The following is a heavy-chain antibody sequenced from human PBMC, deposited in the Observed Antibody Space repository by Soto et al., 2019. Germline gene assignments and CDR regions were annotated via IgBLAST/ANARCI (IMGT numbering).Heavy chain of an antibody. V-gene: IGHV4-28*01. CDR3: ARREIQGPIDY. CDR2: IYYSGTT. Sequence: SEALSLTCAVSGYSISSSNWWGWIRQPPGKGLEWIGYIYYSGTTYYNPSLKSRVTMSVDTSKNQFSLKLTSVTAVDTAVYYCARREIQGPIDYWGQGTLVTVS. CDR1: GYSISSSNW. D-gene: IGHD1-26*01. J-gene: IGHJ4*02.